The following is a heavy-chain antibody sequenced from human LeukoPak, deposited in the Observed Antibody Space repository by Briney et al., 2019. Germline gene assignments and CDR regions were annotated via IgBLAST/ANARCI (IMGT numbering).Heavy chain of an antibody. V-gene: IGHV3-23*01. CDR2: ISGSGGST. J-gene: IGHJ4*02. D-gene: IGHD6-6*01. Sequence: GGSLRLSCAASGFTFSSYAMSWVRQAPGKGLEWVSAISGSGGSTYYADSVKGRFTISRDNSKNTLYLQMNSLRAEDTAVYYCARVQEYSSSFDYWGQGALVTVSS. CDR1: GFTFSSYA. CDR3: ARVQEYSSSFDY.